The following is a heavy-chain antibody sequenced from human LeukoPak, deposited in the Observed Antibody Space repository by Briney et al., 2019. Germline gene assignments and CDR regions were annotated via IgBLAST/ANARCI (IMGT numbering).Heavy chain of an antibody. CDR3: ARGWSYSSSSLGP. D-gene: IGHD6-6*01. Sequence: SETLSLTCAVYGGSFSGYYWSWIRQPPGKGLEWIGEINHSGSTNYNPSLKSRVTISVDTSKNQFSLKLSSVTAADTAAYYCARGWSYSSSSLGPWGQGTLVTVSS. V-gene: IGHV4-34*01. CDR1: GGSFSGYY. J-gene: IGHJ5*02. CDR2: INHSGST.